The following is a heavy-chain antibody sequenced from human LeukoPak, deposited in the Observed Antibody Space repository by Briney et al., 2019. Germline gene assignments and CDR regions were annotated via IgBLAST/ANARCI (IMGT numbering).Heavy chain of an antibody. CDR2: IYFRGNT. D-gene: IGHD3-22*01. Sequence: TSETLSLTCTVSGGSMISSSYYWGWLRQPPGKGLEWIGNIYFRGNTYYNPSLKSRVTISVDMSNNQLSLMLTSVTAADTAVYYCARDWANGNYYDGWFDPWGQGTLVTVSS. CDR1: GGSMISSSYY. V-gene: IGHV4-39*07. J-gene: IGHJ5*02. CDR3: ARDWANGNYYDGWFDP.